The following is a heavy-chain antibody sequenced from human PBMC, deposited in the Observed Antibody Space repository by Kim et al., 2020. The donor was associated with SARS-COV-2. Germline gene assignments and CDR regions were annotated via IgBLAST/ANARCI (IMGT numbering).Heavy chain of an antibody. Sequence: SETLSLTCTVSGGSISSGGYYWSWIRQHPGKGLEWIGYIYYSGSTYYNPSLKSRVTISVDTSKNQFSLKLSSVTAADTAVYYCAREVVSSHYYYGMDVWGQGTTVTVSS. J-gene: IGHJ6*02. CDR3: AREVVSSHYYYGMDV. CDR2: IYYSGST. CDR1: GGSISSGGYY. V-gene: IGHV4-31*03.